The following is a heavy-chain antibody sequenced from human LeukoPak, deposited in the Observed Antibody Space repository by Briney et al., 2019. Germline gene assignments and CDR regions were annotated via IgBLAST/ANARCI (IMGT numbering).Heavy chain of an antibody. D-gene: IGHD2-2*03. CDR1: GGSISSGGYS. CDR2: IYHSGST. Sequence: PSETLSLTCAVSGGSISSGGYSWSWIRQPPGKGLEWIGYIYHSGSTYYNPSLKSRVTISVDRSKTQFSLKLSSVTAADTAVYYCARPGYCSSTSCYVLGIWGQGTMVTVSS. V-gene: IGHV4-30-2*01. J-gene: IGHJ3*02. CDR3: ARPGYCSSTSCYVLGI.